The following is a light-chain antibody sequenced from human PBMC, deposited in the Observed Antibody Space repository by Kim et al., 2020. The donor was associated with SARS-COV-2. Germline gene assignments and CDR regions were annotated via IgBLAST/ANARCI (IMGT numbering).Light chain of an antibody. V-gene: IGKV3-11*01. CDR2: YAS. CDR3: QQRSNWPPLT. CDR1: QSVSTY. Sequence: STGERATLACRASQSVSTYLDWYQQEPGHAPRLLIYYASNRATGIPARFSGSGSGTDFTLTISSLEPEDFAVYYCQQRSNWPPLTFGQGTRLEIK. J-gene: IGKJ5*01.